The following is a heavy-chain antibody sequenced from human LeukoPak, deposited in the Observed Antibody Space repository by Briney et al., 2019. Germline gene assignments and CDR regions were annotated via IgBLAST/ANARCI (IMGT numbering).Heavy chain of an antibody. CDR2: IKGDGTET. Sequence: GGSLRLSCVASGFTFSDYWMAWVRQAPGKGLEWMANIKGDGTETHYADSVKGRFTISRDNAKNSLFLRMNNLRAEDTAVYYCARDRENYDFWSGYRFDYWGQGTLVTVSS. J-gene: IGHJ4*02. D-gene: IGHD3-3*01. CDR3: ARDRENYDFWSGYRFDY. V-gene: IGHV3-7*01. CDR1: GFTFSDYW.